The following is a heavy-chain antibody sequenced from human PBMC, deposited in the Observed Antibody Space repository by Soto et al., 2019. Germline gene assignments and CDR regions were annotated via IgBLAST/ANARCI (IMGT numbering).Heavy chain of an antibody. CDR2: IKQDGSEK. Sequence: GGSLRLSCAASGFTFSSYWMSWVRQAPGKGLEWVANIKQDGSEKYYVDSVKGRFTISRDNAKNSLYLQMNSLRAEDTAVYYCARDRGVVVPAAIFNYWGQGTLVTVSS. CDR3: ARDRGVVVPAAIFNY. J-gene: IGHJ4*02. CDR1: GFTFSSYW. D-gene: IGHD2-2*01. V-gene: IGHV3-7*05.